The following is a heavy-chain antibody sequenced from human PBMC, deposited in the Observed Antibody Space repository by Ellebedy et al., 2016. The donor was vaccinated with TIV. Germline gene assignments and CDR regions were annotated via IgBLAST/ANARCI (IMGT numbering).Heavy chain of an antibody. J-gene: IGHJ4*02. CDR3: ARGVVVTAILFDY. D-gene: IGHD2-21*02. Sequence: AASVKVSCKASGYTFTGYYMNWVRHAPGQGLEWMGWINPNSGGTNYAQKFQGRVTMTRDTSISTAYMELSRLRSDDTAVYYCARGVVVTAILFDYWGQGTLVTVSS. CDR1: GYTFTGYY. CDR2: INPNSGGT. V-gene: IGHV1-2*02.